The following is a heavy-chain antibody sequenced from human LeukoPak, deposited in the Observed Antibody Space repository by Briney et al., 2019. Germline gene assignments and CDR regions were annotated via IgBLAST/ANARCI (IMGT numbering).Heavy chain of an antibody. CDR3: ARSDSSGRWY. Sequence: SETLSLTCTVSGGSISSYYWSWIRQPPGKGLEWIGEINHSGSTNYNPSLKSRVTISVDTSKNQFSLKLSSVTAADTAVYYCARSDSSGRWYWGQGTLVTVSS. CDR1: GGSISSYY. J-gene: IGHJ4*02. CDR2: INHSGST. D-gene: IGHD3-22*01. V-gene: IGHV4-34*01.